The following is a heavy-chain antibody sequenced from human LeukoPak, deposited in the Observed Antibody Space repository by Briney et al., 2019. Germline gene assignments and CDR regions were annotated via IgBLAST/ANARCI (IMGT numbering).Heavy chain of an antibody. CDR3: ARVVAVAGTVDY. V-gene: IGHV1-2*02. D-gene: IGHD6-19*01. CDR2: INPNSGGT. Sequence: ASVKVSCKASGYTFTGYYMHWVRQAPGQGLEWMGWINPNSGGTNYAQKFQGRVTMTRDTSTSTAYMELSRLRSDDTAVYYCARVVAVAGTVDYWGQGTLVTVSS. CDR1: GYTFTGYY. J-gene: IGHJ4*02.